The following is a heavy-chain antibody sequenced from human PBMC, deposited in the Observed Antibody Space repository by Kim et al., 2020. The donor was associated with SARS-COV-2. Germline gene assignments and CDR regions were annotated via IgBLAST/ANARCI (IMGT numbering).Heavy chain of an antibody. CDR2: ISYDGSNK. CDR3: AKDLGCSGGSCYRLYYYYGMDV. CDR1: GFTFSSYG. Sequence: GGSLRLSCAASGFTFSSYGMHWVRQAPGKGLEWVAVISYDGSNKYYADSVKGRFTISRDNSKNTLYLQMNSLRAEDTAVYYCAKDLGCSGGSCYRLYYYYGMDVWGQGTTVTVSS. J-gene: IGHJ6*02. V-gene: IGHV3-30*18. D-gene: IGHD2-15*01.